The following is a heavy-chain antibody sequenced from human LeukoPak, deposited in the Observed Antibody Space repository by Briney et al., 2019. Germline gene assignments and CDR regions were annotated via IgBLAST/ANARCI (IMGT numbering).Heavy chain of an antibody. D-gene: IGHD6-13*01. CDR2: ISGSGGST. J-gene: IGHJ4*02. V-gene: IGHV3-23*01. CDR3: AKELSSSWVPYYFDY. Sequence: PGWSLRLSCAASGFTFSSYAMSWVRQAPGKGLEWVSAISGSGGSTYYADSVKGRFAISRDNSKNTLYLQMNSLRAEDTAVYYCAKELSSSWVPYYFDYWGQGTLVTVSS. CDR1: GFTFSSYA.